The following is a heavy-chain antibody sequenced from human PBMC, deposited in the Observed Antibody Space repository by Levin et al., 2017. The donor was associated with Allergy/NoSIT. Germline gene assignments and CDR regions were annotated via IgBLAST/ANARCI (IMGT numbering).Heavy chain of an antibody. J-gene: IGHJ5*02. V-gene: IGHV4-59*01. Sequence: GSLRLSCTVSGGSISSYYWSWIRQPPGKGLEWIGYIYYSGSTNYNPSLKSRVTISVDTSKNQFSLKLSSVTAADTAVYYCARDNAAAGTGWFDPWGQGTLVTVSS. CDR2: IYYSGST. D-gene: IGHD6-13*01. CDR3: ARDNAAAGTGWFDP. CDR1: GGSISSYY.